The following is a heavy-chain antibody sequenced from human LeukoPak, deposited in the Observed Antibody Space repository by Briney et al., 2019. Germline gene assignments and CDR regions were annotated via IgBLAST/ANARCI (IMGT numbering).Heavy chain of an antibody. D-gene: IGHD2-15*01. Sequence: PGGSLRLSCAASGFTFSSYGMHWVRQAPGKGLEWVAVIWYDGTNKYYADSVKGRFTMSRDNSKNTLDVQMNSLRVEDTAVYYCAKGGSSELKDAFDIWGQGTVVTVSA. CDR1: GFTFSSYG. V-gene: IGHV3-30*02. CDR3: AKGGSSELKDAFDI. J-gene: IGHJ3*02. CDR2: IWYDGTNK.